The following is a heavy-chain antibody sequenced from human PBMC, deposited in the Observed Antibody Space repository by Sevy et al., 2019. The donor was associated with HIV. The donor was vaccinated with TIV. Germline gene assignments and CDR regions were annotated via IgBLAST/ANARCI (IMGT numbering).Heavy chain of an antibody. J-gene: IGHJ5*02. CDR3: ARDTLGYGGNPNLDLDL. V-gene: IGHV3-74*01. D-gene: IGHD4-17*01. CDR2: INSAGSTT. CDR1: GFSFSRYF. Sequence: GGSLRLSCTASGFSFSRYFMHWVRQAPGEGLVWVSRINSAGSTTNYADSVEGRFIVSRDNAKKTLYLELHSLRVEDTATYYCARDTLGYGGNPNLDLDLWGQGTLVTVSS.